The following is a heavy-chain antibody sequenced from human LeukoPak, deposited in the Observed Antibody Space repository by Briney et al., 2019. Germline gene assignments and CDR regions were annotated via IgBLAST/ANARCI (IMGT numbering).Heavy chain of an antibody. CDR1: GFTSAYYW. J-gene: IGHJ6*02. CDR3: AKVHPRYYYYYGMDV. CDR2: VKEDGTRK. V-gene: IGHV3-7*03. Sequence: GSLRLSCAASGFTSAYYWMAWVRQAPGRGLEWVASVKEDGTRKYYVDSVKGRFTISRDNAKNSLYLQMNSLRAEDTALYYCAKVHPRYYYYYGMDVWGQGTTVTVSS.